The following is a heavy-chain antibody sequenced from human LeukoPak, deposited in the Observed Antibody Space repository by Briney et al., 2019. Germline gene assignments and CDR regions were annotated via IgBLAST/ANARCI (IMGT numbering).Heavy chain of an antibody. Sequence: GGSLRLSCAASGFIFSTYNMNWVRQAPGKGLEWVAVIWYDGSDKYYADSVKGQFTISRDNSKNTLYLQMNSLRAEDTAVYYCARDASGTYRYFDYWGQGTLVTVSS. J-gene: IGHJ4*02. V-gene: IGHV3-33*08. CDR3: ARDASGTYRYFDY. D-gene: IGHD3-10*01. CDR2: IWYDGSDK. CDR1: GFIFSTYN.